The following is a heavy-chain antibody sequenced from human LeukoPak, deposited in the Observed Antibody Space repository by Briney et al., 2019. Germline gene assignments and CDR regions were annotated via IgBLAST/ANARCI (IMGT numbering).Heavy chain of an antibody. CDR2: INEDGSEG. CDR3: ARTGRLFDY. J-gene: IGHJ4*02. CDR1: GFTFRSYW. D-gene: IGHD2-8*02. V-gene: IGHV3-7*01. Sequence: TGGSLRLSCVASGFTFRSYWMTWVRQAPGKGLEWVASINEDGSEGHYVDSVKGRFTISRDNANNSLYLQMNSLRAEDAALYYCARTGRLFDYWGQGTLVTVSS.